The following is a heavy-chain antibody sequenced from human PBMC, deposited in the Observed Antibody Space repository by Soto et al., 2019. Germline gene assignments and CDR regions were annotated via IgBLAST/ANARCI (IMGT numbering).Heavy chain of an antibody. CDR3: ATDFRRFDI. J-gene: IGHJ4*02. CDR1: GITFTDSY. CDR2: INSGSNYI. Sequence: GSLRLSCSASGITFTDSYMSWIRQSPGKGLEWISYINSGSNYIKYSDSVRGRFTISRDNAKKLLFLQMNDLRVEDTGIYFCATDFRRFDIWGPGGLVTVSS. V-gene: IGHV3-11*05.